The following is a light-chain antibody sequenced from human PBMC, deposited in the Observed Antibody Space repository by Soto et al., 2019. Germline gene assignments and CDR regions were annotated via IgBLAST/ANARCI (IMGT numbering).Light chain of an antibody. Sequence: QSALTQPASVSGSPGQSITISCTGTSSDVGIYNYVSWYQQHAGKAPKLVIYDVSNRPSGVSYRFSGSKSGNTASLTISGLQVDDEADYFCCSLTSSSTLVFGGGTQLTVL. CDR3: CSLTSSSTLV. J-gene: IGLJ2*01. CDR1: SSDVGIYNY. CDR2: DVS. V-gene: IGLV2-14*03.